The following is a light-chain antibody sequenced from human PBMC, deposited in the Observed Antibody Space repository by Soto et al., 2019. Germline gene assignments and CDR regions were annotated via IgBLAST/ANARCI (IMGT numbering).Light chain of an antibody. CDR1: TSNFGTKS. Sequence: QSVLTQPPSASGTPGQRVTIACSGATSNFGTKSVNWYQHLPGAAPRLLIYNSDQRPSGVPDRFSGSKSGTSASLAICGLQSADEGDYFCASWDDILHGPLFGGGTKLTVL. CDR3: ASWDDILHGPL. CDR2: NSD. V-gene: IGLV1-44*01. J-gene: IGLJ2*01.